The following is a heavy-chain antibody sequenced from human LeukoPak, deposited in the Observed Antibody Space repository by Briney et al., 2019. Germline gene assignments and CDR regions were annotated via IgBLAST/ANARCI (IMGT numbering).Heavy chain of an antibody. CDR3: ARDCSSTSCSPFDY. Sequence: SETLSLTCAVYGGSFSGYYWSWIRQPPGKGLEWIGEINHSGSTNYNPSLKSRVTISVDTSKNQFSLKLSSVTAADTAVYYCARDCSSTSCSPFDYWGQGTLVTVSS. V-gene: IGHV4-34*01. D-gene: IGHD2-2*01. CDR1: GGSFSGYY. J-gene: IGHJ4*02. CDR2: INHSGST.